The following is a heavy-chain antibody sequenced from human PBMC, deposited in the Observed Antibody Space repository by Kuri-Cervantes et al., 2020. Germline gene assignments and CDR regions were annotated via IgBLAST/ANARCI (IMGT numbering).Heavy chain of an antibody. J-gene: IGHJ4*02. CDR1: GFTFDDYA. CDR3: AKDSGYSSSWYVD. V-gene: IGHV3-9*01. Sequence: SLKISFAASGFTFDDYAMHWVRQAPGKGLEWVSGISWNSGSIGYADSVKGRFTISRDNAKNSLYLQMNSLRAEDTALYYCAKDSGYSSSWYVDWGQGTLVTVSS. CDR2: ISWNSGSI. D-gene: IGHD6-13*01.